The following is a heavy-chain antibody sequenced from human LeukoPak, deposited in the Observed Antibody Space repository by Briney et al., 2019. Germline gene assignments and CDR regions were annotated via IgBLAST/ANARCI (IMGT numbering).Heavy chain of an antibody. Sequence: PGGSLRLSCAASGFTFSSYAMSWVRQAPGKGLEWVGRIKSKTDGGTTDYAAPVKGRFTISRDDSKNTLYLQMNSLKTEDTAVYYRTTTSNDYGDYSDYWGQGTLVTVSS. CDR2: IKSKTDGGTT. CDR1: GFTFSSYA. V-gene: IGHV3-15*01. CDR3: TTTSNDYGDYSDY. J-gene: IGHJ4*02. D-gene: IGHD4-17*01.